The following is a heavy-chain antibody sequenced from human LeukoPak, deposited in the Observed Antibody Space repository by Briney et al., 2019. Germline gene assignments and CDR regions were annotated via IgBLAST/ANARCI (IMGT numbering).Heavy chain of an antibody. D-gene: IGHD3-10*01. CDR3: AKESRVPGVSVRESHYYYYFGMDV. CDR1: GGSINNFY. CDR2: IYSNGVT. Sequence: SGTLSLTCSVYGGSINNFYWTWIRQPAGKGLEWIGRIYSNGVTNYNPSLKSRLTLSIDTSKNQFSLRLSSVTAADAALYFCAKESRVPGVSVRESHYYYYFGMDVWGRGTAVTVSS. V-gene: IGHV4-4*07. J-gene: IGHJ6*02.